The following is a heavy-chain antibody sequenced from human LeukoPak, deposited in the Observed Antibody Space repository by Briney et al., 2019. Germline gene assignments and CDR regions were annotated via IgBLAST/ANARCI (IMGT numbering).Heavy chain of an antibody. V-gene: IGHV4-59*08. CDR1: VGSIINYY. CDR2: IYYSGRT. D-gene: IGHD4-23*01. Sequence: SETLPLTCTVSVGSIINYYWSWIRQPPWKGLEGIGYIYYSGRTIYNPSLKSRVTISVDTSKHQFSMKLSSVTAADKAVYYCARRGGYYYYGMDVWGQGTTVTVSS. CDR3: ARRGGYYYYGMDV. J-gene: IGHJ6*02.